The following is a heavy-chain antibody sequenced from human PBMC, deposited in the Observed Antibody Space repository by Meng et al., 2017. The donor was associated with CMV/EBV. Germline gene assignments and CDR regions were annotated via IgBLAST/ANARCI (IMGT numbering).Heavy chain of an antibody. Sequence: GESLKTSCAASGFTFSSYSMNWVRPAPGKGLEWVSYISSSSSTIYYADSVKGRFTISKDNAKNSPYLQMNSLRAEDTAVYYCAREFGSSWSPAGYFDYWGQGTLVTVSS. J-gene: IGHJ4*02. CDR3: AREFGSSWSPAGYFDY. D-gene: IGHD6-13*01. V-gene: IGHV3-48*04. CDR2: ISSSSSTI. CDR1: GFTFSSYS.